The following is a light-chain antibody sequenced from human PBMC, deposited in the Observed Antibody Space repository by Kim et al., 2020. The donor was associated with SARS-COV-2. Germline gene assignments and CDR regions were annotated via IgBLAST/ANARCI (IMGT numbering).Light chain of an antibody. CDR1: QNINTW. Sequence: IQMTQSPSSVSASVGHRVTITCRASQNINTWLAWYQQKPGKAPKLLIYAASSLQSGVPSRFSGSGSGTAFTLTIARLQPDDSATYYCQQANSFPPFTFGQGTKVDIK. V-gene: IGKV1-12*01. CDR2: AAS. CDR3: QQANSFPPFT. J-gene: IGKJ1*01.